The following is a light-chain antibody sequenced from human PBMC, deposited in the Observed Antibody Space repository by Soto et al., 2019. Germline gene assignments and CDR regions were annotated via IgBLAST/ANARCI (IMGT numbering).Light chain of an antibody. Sequence: SYELTQPPSVSVAPGQTARLTCGGNNIESKSVHWYQQKPGQAPVLVVYGDYDRPSGIPGRFSGSIDSSSNSASLTISGLKTDDEADYYCQSYHSGNVVFGGGTKLTVL. CDR2: GDY. CDR3: QSYHSGNVV. CDR1: NIESKS. J-gene: IGLJ2*01. V-gene: IGLV3-21*02.